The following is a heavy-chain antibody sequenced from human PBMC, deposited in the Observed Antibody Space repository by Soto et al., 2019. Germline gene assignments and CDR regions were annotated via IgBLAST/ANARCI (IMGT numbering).Heavy chain of an antibody. D-gene: IGHD6-6*01. Sequence: WWSLRLSCSASGFTFSSYAMSWFRQAPGKGLEWVSAISGSGGSTYYADSVKGRFTISRDNSKNTLYLQMNSLRAEDTAVYYCAIAARLDYYYGMDVWGQGTTVTVSS. CDR2: ISGSGGST. J-gene: IGHJ6*02. V-gene: IGHV3-23*01. CDR3: AIAARLDYYYGMDV. CDR1: GFTFSSYA.